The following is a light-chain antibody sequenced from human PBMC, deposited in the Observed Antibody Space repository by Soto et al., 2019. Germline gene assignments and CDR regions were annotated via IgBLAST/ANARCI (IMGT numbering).Light chain of an antibody. CDR1: RSVFDNLDRKHY. J-gene: IGKJ1*01. V-gene: IGKV4-1*01. Sequence: IVLTQSPDSLAVSLGGRATINCRSSRSVFDNLDRKHYLAWYQQRPGQPPKLLFYWASSRESGVPDRFSGGGSGTDFTLTINSLQAEDVAVYYCQQYYGTPTFGQGTKVDIK. CDR3: QQYYGTPT. CDR2: WAS.